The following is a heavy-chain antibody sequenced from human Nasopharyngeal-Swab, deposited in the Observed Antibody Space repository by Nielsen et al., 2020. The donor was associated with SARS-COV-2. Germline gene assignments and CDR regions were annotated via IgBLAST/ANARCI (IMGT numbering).Heavy chain of an antibody. CDR1: GFTFSSCA. D-gene: IGHD3-3*01. J-gene: IGHJ4*02. CDR3: AKDFRHNYDYWSGYFTN. Sequence: GRSLRLSCVASGFTFSSCAMTWVRQAPGKGLQWLSTISGSGHRTYYADSVKGRFTISRDNSQNTLYLQMNSLRAEDTAVYYCAKDFRHNYDYWSGYFTNWGQGTLVTVSS. V-gene: IGHV3-23*01. CDR2: ISGSGHRT.